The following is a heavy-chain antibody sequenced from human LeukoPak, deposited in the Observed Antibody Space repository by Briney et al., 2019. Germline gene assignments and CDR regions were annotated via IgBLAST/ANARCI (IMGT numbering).Heavy chain of an antibody. CDR3: ARDGMVATIGVDY. V-gene: IGHV3-48*03. J-gene: IGHJ4*02. Sequence: GGSLRLSCAASGFTFSSYEMNWVRQAPGKGLEWVSYISSSGSTIYYADSVKGRFTISRDNAKNSLYLQMNSLRAEDTAVYYCARDGMVATIGVDYWGQGTLVTVSS. CDR2: ISSSGSTI. D-gene: IGHD5-12*01. CDR1: GFTFSSYE.